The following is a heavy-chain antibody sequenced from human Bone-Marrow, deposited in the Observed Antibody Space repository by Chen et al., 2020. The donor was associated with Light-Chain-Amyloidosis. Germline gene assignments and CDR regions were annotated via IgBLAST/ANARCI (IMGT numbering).Heavy chain of an antibody. Sequence: EVQLVESGGDLVQPGRSLRLYCTASGFTFDEHAIHWVRQPPGKGLEWVSGSTWNSGHIDYADSVKGRFTVSRDNAQSSLYLQMNSLRVEDTALYFCARDLASSAGYALDSWGQGTQVTVSS. CDR3: ARDLASSAGYALDS. J-gene: IGHJ4*02. D-gene: IGHD6-19*01. CDR2: STWNSGHI. CDR1: GFTFDEHA. V-gene: IGHV3-9*01.